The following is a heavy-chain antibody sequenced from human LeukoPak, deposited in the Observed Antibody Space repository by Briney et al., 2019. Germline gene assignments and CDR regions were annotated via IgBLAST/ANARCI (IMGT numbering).Heavy chain of an antibody. CDR3: AKARGRYSNYRAFDI. J-gene: IGHJ3*02. D-gene: IGHD4-11*01. CDR2: ISWNSGSI. Sequence: GRSLRLXCAASGFTCDDYAMHWVRPAPGKGLEWVSGISWNSGSIGYADSVKGRFTISRDNAKNSLYLQMNSLRAEDMALYYCAKARGRYSNYRAFDIWGQGTMVTVSS. V-gene: IGHV3-9*03. CDR1: GFTCDDYA.